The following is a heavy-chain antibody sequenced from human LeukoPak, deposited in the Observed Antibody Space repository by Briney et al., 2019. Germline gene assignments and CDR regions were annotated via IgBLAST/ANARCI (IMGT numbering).Heavy chain of an antibody. D-gene: IGHD3-22*01. Sequence: ASVKVSCKASGYTFTSYAMNWVRQAPGQGLEWMGWINTNTGNPTYAQGFTGRFVFSLDTSVSTAYLQISSLKAEDTAVYYCARDLNDHYDSSGYYSPGIGYWGQGTLVTVSS. J-gene: IGHJ4*02. CDR2: INTNTGNP. CDR1: GYTFTSYA. V-gene: IGHV7-4-1*02. CDR3: ARDLNDHYDSSGYYSPGIGY.